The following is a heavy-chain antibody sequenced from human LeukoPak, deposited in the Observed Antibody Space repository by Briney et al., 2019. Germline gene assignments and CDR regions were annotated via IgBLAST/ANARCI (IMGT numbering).Heavy chain of an antibody. CDR2: IYYSGST. CDR3: ARVGRFLEWSERHFDY. D-gene: IGHD3-3*01. V-gene: IGHV4-59*01. CDR1: GGSISSYY. J-gene: IGHJ4*02. Sequence: SETLSLTCTVSGGSISSYYWSWIRQPPGKGLEWIGYIYYSGSTNYNPSLKSRVTISVDTSKNQFSLKLSSVTAADTAVYYCARVGRFLEWSERHFDYRGQGTLVTVSS.